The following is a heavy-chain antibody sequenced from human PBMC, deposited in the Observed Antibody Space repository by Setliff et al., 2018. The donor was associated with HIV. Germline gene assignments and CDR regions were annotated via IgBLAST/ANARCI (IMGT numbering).Heavy chain of an antibody. CDR3: AVMFFYGSGSKSNFDY. V-gene: IGHV4-31*03. Sequence: LSLTCTVSGGSIMSDGYYWNWIRQHPGKGLEWIGYIYNRGHTYYNPSLKSRVTTSVDTSQNQFSLKLSSMTVADTAIYYCAVMFFYGSGSKSNFDYWGKGTLVTVSS. J-gene: IGHJ4*02. CDR1: GGSIMSDGYY. CDR2: IYNRGHT. D-gene: IGHD3-10*01.